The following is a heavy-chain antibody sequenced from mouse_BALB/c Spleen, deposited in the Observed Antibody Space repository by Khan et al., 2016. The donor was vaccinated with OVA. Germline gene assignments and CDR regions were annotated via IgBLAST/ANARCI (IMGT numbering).Heavy chain of an antibody. CDR1: GYSITSDYA. Sequence: EVQLQESGPGLVKPSRSLSLTCTVTGYSITSDYAWNWIRQFPGNKMEWMGYISYSGSTSYTPSLKSRISITRDTSKNQLFLQLNSVTTEDTATYYCTGGRAYWGQGTLVTVSA. CDR3: TGGRAY. J-gene: IGHJ3*01. V-gene: IGHV3-2*02. CDR2: ISYSGST. D-gene: IGHD3-3*01.